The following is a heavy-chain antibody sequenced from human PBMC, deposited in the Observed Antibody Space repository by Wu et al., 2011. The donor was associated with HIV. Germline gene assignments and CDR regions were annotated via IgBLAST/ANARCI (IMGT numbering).Heavy chain of an antibody. CDR3: ARSRSSGYYPIFDY. J-gene: IGHJ4*02. V-gene: IGHV1-46*01. CDR1: GYTFTSFP. CDR2: INPIGGST. Sequence: QVQLVQSGAEVKKPGASLKVSCKASGYTFTSFPLEWVRQAPGQGLEWMGMINPIGGSTRYAQTFQGRLTMTRDTSTSTVHMELSSLTFEDTAVYFCARSRSSGYYPIFDYWGQGTLVTVSS. D-gene: IGHD3-22*01.